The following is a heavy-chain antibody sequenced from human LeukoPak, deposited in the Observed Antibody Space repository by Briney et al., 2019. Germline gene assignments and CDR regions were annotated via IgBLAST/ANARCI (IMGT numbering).Heavy chain of an antibody. CDR1: GGSIGSSSAY. CDR3: ARHPLTKRADDY. D-gene: IGHD3-9*01. V-gene: IGHV4-39*01. CDR2: IYYSGST. J-gene: IGHJ4*02. Sequence: SQTLSPTCTVSGGSIGSSSAYWGWIRHPPGKGLEWFGSIYYSGSTYYNPSLKSRVTISVDTSKNQFSLKLSSVTAADTAVYYCARHPLTKRADDYWGQGTVLTVSS.